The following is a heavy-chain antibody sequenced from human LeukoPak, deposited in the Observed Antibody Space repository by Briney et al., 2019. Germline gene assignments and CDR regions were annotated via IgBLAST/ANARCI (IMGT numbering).Heavy chain of an antibody. V-gene: IGHV4-59*01. D-gene: IGHD3-22*01. J-gene: IGHJ6*03. Sequence: PSETLSLTCFVSGGSISSYYWSWIRQPPGKGLEWIGYVYYRGNANYNPSLKSRVTISLDTSKNQFSLRLSSVTAADTAVYHCARGIYDGSGFSYYYYHMDVWGKGTTVTVSS. CDR1: GGSISSYY. CDR2: VYYRGNA. CDR3: ARGIYDGSGFSYYYYHMDV.